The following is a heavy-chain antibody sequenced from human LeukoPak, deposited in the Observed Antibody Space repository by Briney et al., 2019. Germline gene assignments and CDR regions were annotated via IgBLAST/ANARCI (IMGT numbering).Heavy chain of an antibody. J-gene: IGHJ1*01. CDR2: INHSGST. V-gene: IGHV4-34*01. CDR1: GGSFSGYY. CDR3: ASGYYYDSSGYSYFQR. D-gene: IGHD3-22*01. Sequence: SETLSLTCAVYGGSFSGYYWSWIRQPPGKGLEWIGEINHSGSTNYNPSLKSRVTISVDTSKNQFSLKLSSVTAADTAVYYCASGYYYDSSGYSYFQRWGQGTLVTVSS.